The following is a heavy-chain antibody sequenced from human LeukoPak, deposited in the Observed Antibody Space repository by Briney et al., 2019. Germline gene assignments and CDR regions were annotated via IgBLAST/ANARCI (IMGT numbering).Heavy chain of an antibody. CDR3: ARDLLYCSSTSCYGTGYYYYYYYGMDV. Sequence: ASLKVSCKASGYTFTGYYMHWVRQAPGQGLEWMGWINPNSGGTNYAQKFQGRVTMTRDTSISTAYMELSRLRSDDTAVYYCARDLLYCSSTSCYGTGYYYYYYYGMDVWGQGTTVTVSS. CDR2: INPNSGGT. J-gene: IGHJ6*02. V-gene: IGHV1-2*02. CDR1: GYTFTGYY. D-gene: IGHD2-2*01.